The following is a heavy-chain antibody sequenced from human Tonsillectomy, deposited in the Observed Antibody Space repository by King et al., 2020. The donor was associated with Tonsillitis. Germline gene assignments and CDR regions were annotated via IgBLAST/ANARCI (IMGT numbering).Heavy chain of an antibody. V-gene: IGHV1-18*01. J-gene: IGHJ4*02. D-gene: IGHD5-12*01. CDR3: ARDLEYSDHVGSDY. CDR2: ISAYNGNT. CDR1: GYTFISYG. Sequence: QLVQSGAEVKKPGASVKVSCKAFGYTFISYGVSWVRQAPGQGLEWMGWISAYNGNTNYAQKVKGRVTMTTDTSTSTAYLELRSLRSDDTAVYYCARDLEYSDHVGSDYWGQGTLVTVSS.